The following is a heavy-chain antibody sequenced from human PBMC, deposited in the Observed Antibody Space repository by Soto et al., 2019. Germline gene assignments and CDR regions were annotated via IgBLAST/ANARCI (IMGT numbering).Heavy chain of an antibody. Sequence: QVQLQESGPGLVKPSETLSLTCTVSGGSISSYYWSWIRQPPGKGLEWIGYIYYSGSTNYNPSLKSRVTLPVDTSKNQYSLKRSSVTAADTAVYFCAREGVSWGNWFDPWGQGTLVTVSS. V-gene: IGHV4-59*01. CDR3: AREGVSWGNWFDP. D-gene: IGHD6-13*01. CDR2: IYYSGST. J-gene: IGHJ5*02. CDR1: GGSISSYY.